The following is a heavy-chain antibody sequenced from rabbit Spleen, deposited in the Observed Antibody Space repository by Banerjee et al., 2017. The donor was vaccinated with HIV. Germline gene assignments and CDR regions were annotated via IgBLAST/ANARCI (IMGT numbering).Heavy chain of an antibody. Sequence: QEQLVESGGGLVQPGGSLKLSCKASGFDFSNYGVSWVRQAPGKGLEWIGYIDPVFGITYYANWVNGRFTISSHNAQNTLFLQLNSLTAADTATYFCVRDQAGDADYGPYYLNLWGPGTLVTVS. J-gene: IGHJ4*01. V-gene: IGHV1S47*01. D-gene: IGHD2-1*01. CDR1: GFDFSNYG. CDR3: VRDQAGDADYGPYYLNL. CDR2: IDPVFGIT.